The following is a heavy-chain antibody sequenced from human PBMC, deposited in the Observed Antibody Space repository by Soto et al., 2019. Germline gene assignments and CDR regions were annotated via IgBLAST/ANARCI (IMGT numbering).Heavy chain of an antibody. Sequence: EVQLLESGGGLVQPGGSLRLSCAASGFTFSSYAMSWVRQAPGKGLEWVSAISGSGGSTYYADSVKGRFTISRDNSKNTLYLQMNSLRAEDTAVYYWAKDDFWSGNPYYYYGMDVWGQGTTVTVSS. V-gene: IGHV3-23*01. CDR1: GFTFSSYA. J-gene: IGHJ6*02. CDR3: AKDDFWSGNPYYYYGMDV. CDR2: ISGSGGST. D-gene: IGHD3-3*01.